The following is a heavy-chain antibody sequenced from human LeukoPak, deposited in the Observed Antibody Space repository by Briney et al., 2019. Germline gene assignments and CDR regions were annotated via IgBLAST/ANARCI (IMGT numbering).Heavy chain of an antibody. CDR3: ARAGIAAAGMPHYYYYGMDV. D-gene: IGHD6-13*01. Sequence: ASVKVSCKASGGTFSSYAISWVRQAPGQGLEWMEGIIPIFGTANYAQKFQGRVTITADESTSTAYMELSSLRSEDTAVYYCARAGIAAAGMPHYYYYGMDVWGQGTTVTVSS. CDR2: IIPIFGTA. V-gene: IGHV1-69*13. CDR1: GGTFSSYA. J-gene: IGHJ6*02.